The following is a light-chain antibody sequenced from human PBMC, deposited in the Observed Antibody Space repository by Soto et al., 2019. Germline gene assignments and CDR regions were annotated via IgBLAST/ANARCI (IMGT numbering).Light chain of an antibody. CDR1: QSVSNSD. J-gene: IGKJ1*01. V-gene: IGKV3-20*01. CDR3: QQYDNSPPRWT. Sequence: EIVLTQSPHTLSLSPGERATLFCRASQSVSNSDLAWYQQKVGQPPRLLIYGASSRATGIPDRFSGSGSGTDVTLTISRLEPEFSALYYCQQYDNSPPRWTFGQVTKVEI. CDR2: GAS.